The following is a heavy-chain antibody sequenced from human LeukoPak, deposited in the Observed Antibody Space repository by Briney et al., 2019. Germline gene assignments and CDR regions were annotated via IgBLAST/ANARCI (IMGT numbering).Heavy chain of an antibody. J-gene: IGHJ4*02. D-gene: IGHD2-2*01. CDR1: GGSISSYY. V-gene: IGHV4-4*07. CDR2: IYTSGST. Sequence: SETLSLTCTVSGGSISSYYWSWIRQPAGNGLEWIGRIYTSGSTNYNPSLKSRVTMSVDTSKNQFSLKLSSVTAADTAVYYCARDLCSSTSCYSPFDYWGQGTLVTVSS. CDR3: ARDLCSSTSCYSPFDY.